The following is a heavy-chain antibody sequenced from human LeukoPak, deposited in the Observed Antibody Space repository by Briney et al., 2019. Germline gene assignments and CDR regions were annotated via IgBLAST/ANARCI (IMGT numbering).Heavy chain of an antibody. J-gene: IGHJ5*02. Sequence: GGSLRLSCAASGFTFSSYAMHWVRQAPGKGLEWVAVISYDGSNKYYADSVKGRFTISRDNSKNTLYLQMDSLRAEDTATYYCAKDYDSSNCYSGPWGPGTLVTVSS. D-gene: IGHD3-22*01. CDR2: ISYDGSNK. V-gene: IGHV3-30-3*01. CDR1: GFTFSSYA. CDR3: AKDYDSSNCYSGP.